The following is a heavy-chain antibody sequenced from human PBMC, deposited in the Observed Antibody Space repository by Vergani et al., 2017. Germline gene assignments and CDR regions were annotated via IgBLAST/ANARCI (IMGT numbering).Heavy chain of an antibody. D-gene: IGHD1-26*01. V-gene: IGHV4-61*01. CDR1: GGSISSSSYY. J-gene: IGHJ4*02. Sequence: QLQLQESGPGLVKPSETLSLTCTVSGGSISSSSYYWSWIRQPPGKGLEWIGYIYYSGSTNYNPSLKSRVTISVDTSKNQFSLKLSSVTAADTAVYYCATEWELLGGYFDYWGQGTLVTVSS. CDR2: IYYSGST. CDR3: ATEWELLGGYFDY.